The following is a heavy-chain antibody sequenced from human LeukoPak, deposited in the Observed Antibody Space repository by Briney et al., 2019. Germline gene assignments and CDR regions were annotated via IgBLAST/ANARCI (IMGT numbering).Heavy chain of an antibody. J-gene: IGHJ4*02. Sequence: GGSLRLSCAASGFTFSSYAMHWVRQAPGKGLEWVAVISYDGSNKYYADSVKGRFTNSRDNSKNTLYLQMNSLRAEDTAVYYCARDSRYDFWSGYYTHWGQGTLVTVSS. CDR2: ISYDGSNK. CDR1: GFTFSSYA. V-gene: IGHV3-30-3*01. CDR3: ARDSRYDFWSGYYTH. D-gene: IGHD3-3*01.